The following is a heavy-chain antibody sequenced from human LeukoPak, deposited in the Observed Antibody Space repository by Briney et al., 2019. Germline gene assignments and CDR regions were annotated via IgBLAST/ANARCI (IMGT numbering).Heavy chain of an antibody. V-gene: IGHV3-66*01. CDR2: IYSGGAA. D-gene: IGHD6-19*01. J-gene: IGHJ4*02. CDR3: ARVAVAYFDY. CDR1: GFTVSSTH. Sequence: GGSLRLSCTASGFTVSSTHMGWVRQAPGKGLEWVSVIYSGGAAYYPDSVKGRFTISRDLSKNTLYLQMNDLRAEDTAVYYCARVAVAYFDYWGQGTLVTVSS.